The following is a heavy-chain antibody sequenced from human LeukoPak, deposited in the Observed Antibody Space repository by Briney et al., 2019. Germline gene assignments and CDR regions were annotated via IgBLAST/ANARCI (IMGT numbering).Heavy chain of an antibody. CDR3: KAISPQFGVVDNWFDP. J-gene: IGHJ5*02. V-gene: IGHV3-21*01. CDR2: ISSSSSYI. Sequence: NPGGSLRLSCAASGFTFSSYSMNWVRQAPGKGLEWVSSISSSSSYIYYADSVKGRFTISRDNAKNPLYLQMNSLRAEDTAVYYCKAISPQFGVVDNWFDPWGQGTLVTVSS. D-gene: IGHD3-3*01. CDR1: GFTFSSYS.